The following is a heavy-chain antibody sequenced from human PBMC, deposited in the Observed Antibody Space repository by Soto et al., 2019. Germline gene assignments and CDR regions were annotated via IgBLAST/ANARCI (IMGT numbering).Heavy chain of an antibody. V-gene: IGHV4-31*03. J-gene: IGHJ5*02. CDR2: IYYSGST. Sequence: QVQLQESGPGLVKPSQTLSLTCTVSGGSISSGGYYWSWIRQHPGKGLEWIGYIYYSGSTYYKPSPXSXFTISVDTAKSQFSLKLSSVTAADTAVYYCARSVFPWGRGTLVTVSS. CDR3: ARSVFP. CDR1: GGSISSGGYY.